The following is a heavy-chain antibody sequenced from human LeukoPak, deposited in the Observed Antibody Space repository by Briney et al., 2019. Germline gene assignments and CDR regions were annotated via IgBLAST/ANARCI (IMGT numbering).Heavy chain of an antibody. CDR3: ARGARIARGSSYSSTFKY. CDR1: GGSFSGYY. J-gene: IGHJ4*02. D-gene: IGHD6-13*01. Sequence: SETLFLTCAVYGGSFSGYYWSWIRQPPGKGLEWIGEINHSGSTNYNPSLKSRVTIPVDTSKNQFSLKLSSVTAADTAVYYCARGARIARGSSYSSTFKYWGQGTLVTVSS. V-gene: IGHV4-34*01. CDR2: INHSGST.